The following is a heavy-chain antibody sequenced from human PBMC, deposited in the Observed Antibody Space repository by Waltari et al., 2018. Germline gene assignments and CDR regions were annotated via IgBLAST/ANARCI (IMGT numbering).Heavy chain of an antibody. CDR2: IYYSGST. D-gene: IGHD2-2*01. CDR1: GGSISSYY. V-gene: IGHV4-59*01. J-gene: IGHJ2*01. CDR3: ASKGDYCSSTSCYDHWYFDL. Sequence: QVQLQESGPGLVKPSETLSLTCTVSGGSISSYYWSWIRQPPGQGLEWIGYIYYSGSTNYNPSLKSRVTISVDTSKNQFSLKLSSVTAADTAVYYCASKGDYCSSTSCYDHWYFDLWGRGTLVTVSS.